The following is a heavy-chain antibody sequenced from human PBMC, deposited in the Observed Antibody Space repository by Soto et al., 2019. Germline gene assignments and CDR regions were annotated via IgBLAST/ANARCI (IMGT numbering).Heavy chain of an antibody. V-gene: IGHV1-3*01. CDR3: ARAVLLWFGELLYGGLEEDNWFDP. CDR2: INAGNGNT. J-gene: IGHJ5*02. D-gene: IGHD3-10*01. CDR1: GYTFTSYA. Sequence: ASVKVSCKASGYTFTSYAMHWVRQAPGQRLEWMGWINAGNGNTKYSQKFQGRVTITRDTSASTAYMELSSLRSEDTAVYYCARAVLLWFGELLYGGLEEDNWFDPWGQGTLVTVSS.